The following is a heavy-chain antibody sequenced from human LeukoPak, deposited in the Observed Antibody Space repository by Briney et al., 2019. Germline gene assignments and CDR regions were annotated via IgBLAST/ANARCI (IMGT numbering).Heavy chain of an antibody. D-gene: IGHD3-22*01. CDR1: GFTFSSYG. CDR2: IRYDGSNK. CDR3: ARDQSLVNYYDSSGYYPDSPFDL. V-gene: IGHV3-30*02. J-gene: IGHJ2*01. Sequence: PGGSLRLPCAASGFTFSSYGTHWVRQAPGKGLEWVAFIRYDGSNKYYADSVKGRFTISSDNSKNTLYLQMNSLRSDDTAVYYCARDQSLVNYYDSSGYYPDSPFDLWGRGTLVTVSS.